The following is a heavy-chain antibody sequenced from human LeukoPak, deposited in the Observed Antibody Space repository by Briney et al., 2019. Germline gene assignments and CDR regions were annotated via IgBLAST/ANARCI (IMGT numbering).Heavy chain of an antibody. Sequence: SETLSLTCTVSGGSISSYYWSWIRQPAGKGLEWIGRIYTSGSTNYNPSLKSRVTMSVDTSKNQFSLKLSSVTAEDTAVYYCAKDPHYYDSSGYYNWGQGTLVTVSS. V-gene: IGHV4-4*07. CDR3: AKDPHYYDSSGYYN. CDR2: IYTSGST. D-gene: IGHD3-22*01. CDR1: GGSISSYY. J-gene: IGHJ4*02.